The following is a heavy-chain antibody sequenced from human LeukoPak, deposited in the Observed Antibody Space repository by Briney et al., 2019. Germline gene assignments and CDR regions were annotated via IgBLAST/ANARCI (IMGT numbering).Heavy chain of an antibody. V-gene: IGHV3-21*01. Sequence: GGSLRLSCAASGFTFSSYSMNWVRQAPGKGLEWVSSISSSSSYIYYAHSVKGRFTISRDNAKNSLYLQMNSLRAEDTAVYYCARGATMVRGVIMPFDYWGQGTLVTVSS. CDR2: ISSSSSYI. CDR1: GFTFSSYS. CDR3: ARGATMVRGVIMPFDY. J-gene: IGHJ4*02. D-gene: IGHD3-10*01.